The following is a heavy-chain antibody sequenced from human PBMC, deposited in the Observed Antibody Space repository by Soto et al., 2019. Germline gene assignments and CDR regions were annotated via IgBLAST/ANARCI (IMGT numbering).Heavy chain of an antibody. J-gene: IGHJ5*02. CDR1: GGSINSSSYF. CDR3: ARHYSSGSRNWFDP. D-gene: IGHD6-19*01. Sequence: LSLTCSVSGGSINSSSYFWGWVRQPPGKGLEWIGSIYYSGSTYYNPSLRSRVTISVDASKNQFSLKLSSVTAADTAVFYCARHYSSGSRNWFDPWGQGTLVTVSS. V-gene: IGHV4-39*01. CDR2: IYYSGST.